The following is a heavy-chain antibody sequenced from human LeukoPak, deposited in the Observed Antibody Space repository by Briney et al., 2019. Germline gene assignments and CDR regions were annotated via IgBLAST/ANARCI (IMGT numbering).Heavy chain of an antibody. CDR3: AHSNYPENWFDP. CDR2: IIPILGIA. J-gene: IGHJ5*02. Sequence: SVKVSCKASGGTFSSYAISWVRQAPGQGLGWMGRIIPILGIANYAQKFQGRVTITADKSTSTAYMELSSLRSEDTAVYYCAHSNYPENWFDPWGQGTLVTVSS. V-gene: IGHV1-69*04. CDR1: GGTFSSYA. D-gene: IGHD4-11*01.